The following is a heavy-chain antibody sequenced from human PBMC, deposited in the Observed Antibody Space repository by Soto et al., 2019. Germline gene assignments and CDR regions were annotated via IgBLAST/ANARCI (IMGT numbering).Heavy chain of an antibody. CDR2: MNPNSGNT. CDR3: ARQQLLWFGELFIWFDP. D-gene: IGHD3-10*01. J-gene: IGHJ5*02. CDR1: GYTFTSYD. Sequence: QVPLVQSGAEVKKPGASVKVSCKASGYTFTSYDINWVRQATGQGLEWMGWMNPNSGNTGYAQKFQGRVTMTRNTSISTAYMELSSLRSEDTAVYYCARQQLLWFGELFIWFDPWGQGTLVTVSS. V-gene: IGHV1-8*01.